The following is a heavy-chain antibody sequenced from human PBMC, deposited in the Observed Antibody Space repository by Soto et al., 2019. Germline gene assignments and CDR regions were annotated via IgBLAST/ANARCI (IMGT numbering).Heavy chain of an antibody. D-gene: IGHD5-18*01. CDR1: GGSVTRSNY. J-gene: IGHJ5*02. Sequence: SETLSLTCAVSGGSVTRSNYWSWVRQPPGKGLEWIGEIYHSGVTHYNPSLKSRVTMSVDKSKNHFSLNLKYLTAADTAVYYCARDRSPGGAYSRRRFDPWGQGTQVTVSS. CDR3: ARDRSPGGAYSRRRFDP. CDR2: IYHSGVT. V-gene: IGHV4-4*02.